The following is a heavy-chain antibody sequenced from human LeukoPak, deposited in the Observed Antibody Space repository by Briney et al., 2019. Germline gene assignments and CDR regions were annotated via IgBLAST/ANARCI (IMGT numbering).Heavy chain of an antibody. J-gene: IGHJ4*02. Sequence: PSETLSLTCTVSGGSISSGDYYWSWIRQPPGKGLEWIGYIYYSGGTYYNPSLKSRVTISVDTSKNQFSLKLSSVTAADTAVYYCARGRATNPFDYWGQGTLVTVSS. CDR2: IYYSGGT. CDR1: GGSISSGDYY. V-gene: IGHV4-30-4*08. D-gene: IGHD5-12*01. CDR3: ARGRATNPFDY.